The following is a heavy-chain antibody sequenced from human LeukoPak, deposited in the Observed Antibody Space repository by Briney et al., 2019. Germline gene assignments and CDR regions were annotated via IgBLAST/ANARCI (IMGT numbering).Heavy chain of an antibody. CDR1: GFTFRNYG. CDR3: AKDVLRYLDWLSFFDY. J-gene: IGHJ4*02. V-gene: IGHV3-30*02. Sequence: WSLRLSCAASGFTFRNYGIHCVRQAPGKGVEGVSFIRDDRNNEYYADSGKVRFTVSRDNSKNTLYLEMNSLRAKDTAVYYCAKDVLRYLDWLSFFDYWGQGTLVTVSS. D-gene: IGHD3-9*01. CDR2: IRDDRNNE.